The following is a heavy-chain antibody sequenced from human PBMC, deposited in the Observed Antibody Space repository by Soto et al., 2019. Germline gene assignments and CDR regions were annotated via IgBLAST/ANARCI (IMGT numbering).Heavy chain of an antibody. V-gene: IGHV1-3*01. CDR1: GYTLTAYA. J-gene: IGHJ4*02. CDR3: AXXXXXXXXXXDY. Sequence: VKVSCKTSGYTLTAYAMHWVRQAPGHXXXSMGWXNAXNXXXXVXXXFEGRVTITRDTVANAVYMELSSLTSEDTAGYYCAXXXXXXXXXXDYXXQGTPVTVSS. CDR2: XNAXNXXX.